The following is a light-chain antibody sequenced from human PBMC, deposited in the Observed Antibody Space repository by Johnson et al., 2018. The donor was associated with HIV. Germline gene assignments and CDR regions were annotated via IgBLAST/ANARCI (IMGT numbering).Light chain of an antibody. Sequence: QSVLTQPPSVSAAPGQKVTISCSGNRSNIGDNFVSWYQHLPGTAPKLLVYDNSKRPSGIPDRFSATKSGTSATLGITGLQNGDEADYYCGTWASSLSGDVFGAGTKFTVL. V-gene: IGLV1-51*01. J-gene: IGLJ1*01. CDR3: GTWASSLSGDV. CDR2: DNS. CDR1: RSNIGDNF.